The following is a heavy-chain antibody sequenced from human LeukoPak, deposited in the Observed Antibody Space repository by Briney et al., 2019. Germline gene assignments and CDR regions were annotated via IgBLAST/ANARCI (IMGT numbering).Heavy chain of an antibody. V-gene: IGHV3-23*01. CDR1: GFTFSSYA. CDR2: ISGSGGST. J-gene: IGHJ4*02. Sequence: PGVSLRLSCAASGFTFSSYAMSWVRQAPGKGLEWVSAISGSGGSTYYADSVKGRFTISRDNSKNTLYLQMNSLRAEDTAVYYCAKGEDYYYDSSGYYYGWGQGTLVTVSS. D-gene: IGHD3-22*01. CDR3: AKGEDYYYDSSGYYYG.